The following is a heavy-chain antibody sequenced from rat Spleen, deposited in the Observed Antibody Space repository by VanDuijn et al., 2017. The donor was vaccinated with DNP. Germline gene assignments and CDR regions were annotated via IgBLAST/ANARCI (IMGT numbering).Heavy chain of an antibody. CDR2: INKDSSII. CDR1: GFNFNDYW. CDR3: ARAPVGDY. Sequence: EVKLVESGGGRVQPGRSLKLSCAASGFNFNDYWMGWVRQAPGKGLEWIGEINKDSSIINYTPSLKDKFTMSRDNAQNTLYLQMSKLGSDDTGIYYCARAPVGDYWGQEVMVTVSS. J-gene: IGHJ2*01. D-gene: IGHD1-1*01. V-gene: IGHV4-2*01.